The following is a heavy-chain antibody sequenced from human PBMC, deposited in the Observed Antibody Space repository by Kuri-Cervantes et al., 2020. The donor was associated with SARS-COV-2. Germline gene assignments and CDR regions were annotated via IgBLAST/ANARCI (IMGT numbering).Heavy chain of an antibody. D-gene: IGHD2-15*01. V-gene: IGHV4-39*07. CDR2: IYHSGST. CDR1: GGSISSGSYY. Sequence: SETLSLTCTVSGGSISSGSYYWSWIRQPAGKGLEWIGSIYHSGSTYYNPSLKSRVTISVDTSKNQFSLKLSSVTAAGTAVYYCAREGGSRYHDAFDIWGQGTMVTVSS. J-gene: IGHJ3*02. CDR3: AREGGSRYHDAFDI.